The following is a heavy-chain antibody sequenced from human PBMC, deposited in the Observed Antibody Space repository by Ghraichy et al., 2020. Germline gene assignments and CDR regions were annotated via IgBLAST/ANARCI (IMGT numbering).Heavy chain of an antibody. D-gene: IGHD3-10*01. V-gene: IGHV3-7*03. CDR3: ARDRAFKCFDF. CDR1: GFNFTSSW. CDR2: IRPDGSET. J-gene: IGHJ4*02. Sequence: GESLNISCAASGFNFTSSWMNWVRQAPGKGLEWVAGIRPDGSETWHVDSVTGRFYISRDNARNSLYLEMNSLRAEDTAFYYCARDRAFKCFDFWGRGALVTVSS.